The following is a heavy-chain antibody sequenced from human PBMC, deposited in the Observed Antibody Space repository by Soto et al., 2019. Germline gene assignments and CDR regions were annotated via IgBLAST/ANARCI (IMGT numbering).Heavy chain of an antibody. CDR2: IYSGGST. V-gene: IGHV3-66*01. J-gene: IGHJ4*02. Sequence: GGSLRLSCAASGFTVSSNYMSWVRQAPGKGLEWVSVIYSGGSTYYADSVKGRFTISRDNSKNTLYLQMNSLRAEDTAVYYCARATLRYSGYDLGNYFDYWGQGTLVTVSS. CDR1: GFTVSSNY. D-gene: IGHD5-12*01. CDR3: ARATLRYSGYDLGNYFDY.